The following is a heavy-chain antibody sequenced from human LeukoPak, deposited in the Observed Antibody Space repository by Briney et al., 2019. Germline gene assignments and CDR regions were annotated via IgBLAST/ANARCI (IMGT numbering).Heavy chain of an antibody. CDR2: ISYDGSNK. CDR1: GXTFSSYG. V-gene: IGHV3-30*18. Sequence: GSLRLSCSASGXTFSSYGIHRVRQAPGQGLEWVAGISYDGSNKYYADSVKGRFTISRDNSKNTLYLQMNSLRAEDTAVYYCAKDGDSSGWYYFDYWGQGTLVTVSS. D-gene: IGHD6-19*01. J-gene: IGHJ4*02. CDR3: AKDGDSSGWYYFDY.